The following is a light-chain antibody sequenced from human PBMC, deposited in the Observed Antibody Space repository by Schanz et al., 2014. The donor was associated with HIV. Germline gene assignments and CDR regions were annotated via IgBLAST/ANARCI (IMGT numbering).Light chain of an antibody. J-gene: IGKJ2*01. Sequence: EVVMTQSPATLSVSPGERATLSCRASQSVGTILAWYQQKPGQAPRLLIYGASTRATGIPARFSGSGSGTEFTLTISSLQSEDFAVYYCQQYNNWPYTFGQGTKLEIK. CDR2: GAS. CDR3: QQYNNWPYT. CDR1: QSVGTI. V-gene: IGKV3-15*01.